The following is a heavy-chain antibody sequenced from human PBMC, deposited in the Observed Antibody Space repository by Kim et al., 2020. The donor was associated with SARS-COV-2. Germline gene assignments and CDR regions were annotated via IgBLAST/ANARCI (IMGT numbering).Heavy chain of an antibody. V-gene: IGHV4-59*11. CDR1: GGSISSHS. CDR2: TYYSGST. CDR3: ARDRIGHCSSTSCSLHFDY. Sequence: SETLSLTCTVSGGSISSHSWSWIRQPPGKGLEWIGYTYYSGSTNYNPSLKSRVTISVDTSKNQFSLKLCSVTAADAAVYYCARDRIGHCSSTSCSLHFDYWGQGTLVTVSS. D-gene: IGHD2-2*01. J-gene: IGHJ4*02.